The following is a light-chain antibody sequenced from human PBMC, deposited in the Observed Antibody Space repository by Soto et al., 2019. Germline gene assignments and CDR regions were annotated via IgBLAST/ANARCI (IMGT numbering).Light chain of an antibody. CDR1: QSISSY. J-gene: IGKJ1*01. V-gene: IGKV1-39*01. CDR3: RQSYSTRWT. CDR2: AAS. Sequence: DIQMTPSPSSPSASVRDKVTITCRASQSISSYLNWYQQKPGKAPKLLIYAASSLQSGVPSRFSGSGSGTDFTLTISSLQPEDFATYYCRQSYSTRWTFGQGTKVDIK.